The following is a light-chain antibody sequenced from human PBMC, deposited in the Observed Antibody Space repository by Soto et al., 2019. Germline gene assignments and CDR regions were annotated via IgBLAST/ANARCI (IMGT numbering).Light chain of an antibody. Sequence: DIQMTQSPSSLSASVGDRVTITCRASQSISSYLNWYQQKPGKAPKLLIYAASSLQSGVPSRFSGSGSGTDFTLNISSLQPEDFANYYCQQSYSTPPYTFGQGTKLEI. CDR3: QQSYSTPPYT. CDR1: QSISSY. V-gene: IGKV1-39*01. J-gene: IGKJ2*01. CDR2: AAS.